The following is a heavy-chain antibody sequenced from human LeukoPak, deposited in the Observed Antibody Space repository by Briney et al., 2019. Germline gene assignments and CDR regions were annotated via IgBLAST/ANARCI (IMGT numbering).Heavy chain of an antibody. CDR3: ARARYCSSTSCPNNWFDP. D-gene: IGHD2-2*01. CDR1: GFTFSSYE. J-gene: IGHJ5*02. Sequence: GGSLRLSCAASGFTFSSYEMNWVRQAPGKGLGWVSYISSSGSTIYYADSVKGRFTISRDNAKNSLYLQMNSLRAEDTAVYYCARARYCSSTSCPNNWFDPWGQGTLVTVSS. V-gene: IGHV3-48*03. CDR2: ISSSGSTI.